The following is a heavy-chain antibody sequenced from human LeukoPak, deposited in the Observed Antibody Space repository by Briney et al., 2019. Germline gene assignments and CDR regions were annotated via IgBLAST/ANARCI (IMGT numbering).Heavy chain of an antibody. V-gene: IGHV3-7*01. CDR1: GFTFSTYW. CDR3: VRDSAGNDY. J-gene: IGHJ4*02. CDR2: IKQDGSEK. Sequence: PGGSLRLSCAASGFTFSTYWMSWVRQAPGKGLEWVANIKQDGSEKYYVDSVKGRFTISRDNAKNSLYLQMNSLRAEGTAMYYCVRDSAGNDYWGQGTLVTVYS. D-gene: IGHD6-13*01.